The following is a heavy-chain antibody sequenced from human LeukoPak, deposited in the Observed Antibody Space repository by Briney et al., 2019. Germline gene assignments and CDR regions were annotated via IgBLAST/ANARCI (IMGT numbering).Heavy chain of an antibody. J-gene: IGHJ4*02. D-gene: IGHD5-18*01. Sequence: PSVTLSFTCTGSGVSISSYYWSWLRQRPGKGREGIGYIYYSGSTNYNPSLKSRVTISVDTSKKQFSLKLRSVTAADTAVYYCARSGIQLWSSFDYWGQGTLVTVSS. CDR1: GVSISSYY. V-gene: IGHV4-59*01. CDR3: ARSGIQLWSSFDY. CDR2: IYYSGST.